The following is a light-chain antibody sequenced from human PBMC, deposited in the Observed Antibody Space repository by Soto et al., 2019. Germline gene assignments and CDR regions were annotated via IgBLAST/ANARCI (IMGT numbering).Light chain of an antibody. Sequence: EIVLTQSPGTLSLSPGERATLSCRASQSISSSYFAWYQQKPGQAHRLLVYGVSSRATDVPDRFSGSGSGTDFTLTISRLETEDFAVYYCQQYTDSRTFGQGTKVEIK. J-gene: IGKJ1*01. CDR1: QSISSSY. CDR2: GVS. V-gene: IGKV3-20*01. CDR3: QQYTDSRT.